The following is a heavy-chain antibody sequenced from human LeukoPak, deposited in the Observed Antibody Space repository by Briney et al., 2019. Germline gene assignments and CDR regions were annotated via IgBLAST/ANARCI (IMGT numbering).Heavy chain of an antibody. D-gene: IGHD1-26*01. V-gene: IGHV1-8*01. CDR3: ARGLGGSYEMNWFDP. CDR1: GYTFTSYD. Sequence: APVKVSCKASGYTFTSYDINWVRQATGQGLEWMGWMNPNSGNTGYAQKFQGRVTMTRNTSISTAYMELSSLRSEDAAVYYCARGLGGSYEMNWFDPWGQGTLVTVSS. CDR2: MNPNSGNT. J-gene: IGHJ5*02.